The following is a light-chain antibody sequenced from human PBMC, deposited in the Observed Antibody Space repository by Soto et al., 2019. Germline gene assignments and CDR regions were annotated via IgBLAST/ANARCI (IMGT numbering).Light chain of an antibody. CDR1: SSDFGRYNL. Sequence: QSVLTQPDSVAGSPGQSITISCTGTSSDFGRYNLVSWYQHHPGKAPKHMIYEGSNRPSGVSNRFSGSKSGNTASLTISGLQADDESDYYCCSDAGRSTVFGTGTKLTVL. V-gene: IGLV2-23*03. J-gene: IGLJ6*01. CDR3: CSDAGRSTV. CDR2: EGS.